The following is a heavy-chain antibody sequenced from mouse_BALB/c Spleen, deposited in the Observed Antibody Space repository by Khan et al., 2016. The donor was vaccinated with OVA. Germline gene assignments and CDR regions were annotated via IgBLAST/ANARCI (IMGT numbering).Heavy chain of an antibody. Sequence: QVQLQQSGAELARPGASVKLSCKASGYTFTDYYINWVKQRTGQGLEWIGEISPGSGDTYYNERFKGKATLTADKSSRTAYMQISSLTSEASAVYFCARRNYLGYTCAYWGQGTLVTVSA. D-gene: IGHD1-2*01. CDR3: ARRNYLGYTCAY. V-gene: IGHV1-77*01. J-gene: IGHJ3*01. CDR1: GYTFTDYY. CDR2: ISPGSGDT.